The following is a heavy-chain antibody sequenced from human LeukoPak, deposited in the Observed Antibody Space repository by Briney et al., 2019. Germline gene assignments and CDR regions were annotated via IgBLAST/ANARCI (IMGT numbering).Heavy chain of an antibody. V-gene: IGHV3-48*03. J-gene: IGHJ4*02. CDR3: ARGAGTYYYDSSGYLSGSANDY. CDR1: GFTFSSYE. CDR2: ISSSGSTI. Sequence: PGGSLRLSCAASGFTFSSYEMNWVRQAPGKGLEWVSYISSSGSTIYYADSVEGRFTISRDNAKNSLYLQMNSLRAEDTAVYYCARGAGTYYYDSSGYLSGSANDYWGQGTLVTVSS. D-gene: IGHD3-22*01.